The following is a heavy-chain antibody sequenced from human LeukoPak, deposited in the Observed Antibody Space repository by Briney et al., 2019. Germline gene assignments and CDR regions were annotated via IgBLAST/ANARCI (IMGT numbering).Heavy chain of an antibody. V-gene: IGHV1-69*13. D-gene: IGHD5-18*01. J-gene: IGHJ3*02. CDR1: GGTFSGYA. Sequence: GASVKVSCKASGGTFSGYAITWVRQAPGQGLEWMGGIIPIFGTADYAQKFQGRVTITADESTSTAYMELSSLRSEDTAVYYCARRGGYNYGYNAFDIWGQGTMVTVSS. CDR3: ARRGGYNYGYNAFDI. CDR2: IIPIFGTA.